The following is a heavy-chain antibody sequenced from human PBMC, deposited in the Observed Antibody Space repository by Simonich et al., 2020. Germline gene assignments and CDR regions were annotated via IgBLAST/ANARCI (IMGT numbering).Heavy chain of an antibody. CDR1: GGSISSYY. D-gene: IGHD5-12*01. J-gene: IGHJ4*02. CDR2: IYYSEIT. CDR3: ARHDRWLQFYFDY. V-gene: IGHV4-59*08. Sequence: QVQLQESGPGLVKPSETLSLTCTVSGGSISSYYWSWIRQPPGRGLEWIGYIYYSEITNNNPALKMRVTISVDTSKNQFSLKLSSVTAADTAVYYCARHDRWLQFYFDYWGQGTLVTVSS.